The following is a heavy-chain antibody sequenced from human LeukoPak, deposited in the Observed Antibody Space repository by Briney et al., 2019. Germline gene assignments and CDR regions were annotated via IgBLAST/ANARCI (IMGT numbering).Heavy chain of an antibody. Sequence: SETLSLTCTVPGGSISSYYWSWIRQPPGKGLEWIGYIYYSGSTNYNPTLKSRVTISVDTAKNQCSLKLSSVTAADTAVYYCARSSTRHYYYYYMDVWGKGATVTVSS. J-gene: IGHJ6*03. V-gene: IGHV4-59*01. CDR1: GGSISSYY. D-gene: IGHD2-2*01. CDR2: IYYSGST. CDR3: ARSSTRHYYYYYMDV.